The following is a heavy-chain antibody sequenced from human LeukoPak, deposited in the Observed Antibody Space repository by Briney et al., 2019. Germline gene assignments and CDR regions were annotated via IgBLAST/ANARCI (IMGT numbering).Heavy chain of an antibody. V-gene: IGHV3-33*01. Sequence: ESGGGVVQPGRSLTLSCAASGYTFGRHGIHWVRQAPGKGLEWVAVVWYDGRNRDYADSVKGRFTISKDNSSNMVFLQMDRLRAEDTAVYYCARLWGGNGYSGGSLNFWGQGTLATVSS. CDR2: VWYDGRNR. CDR3: ARLWGGNGYSGGSLNF. D-gene: IGHD3-16*01. J-gene: IGHJ4*02. CDR1: GYTFGRHG.